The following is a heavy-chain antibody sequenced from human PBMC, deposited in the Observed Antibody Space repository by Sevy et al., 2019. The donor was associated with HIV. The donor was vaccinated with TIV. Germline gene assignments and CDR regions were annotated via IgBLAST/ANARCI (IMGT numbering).Heavy chain of an antibody. Sequence: ASVKVSCKVSGYTFSTYRITWVRQAPGQGLEWMGWISPHNGDTNYAQKLQGRVTMITDTSTNTAYMGLRGLRSDDSAVYYCARAYCSSGRCYSLSYWGQGTLVTVSS. J-gene: IGHJ4*02. D-gene: IGHD2-15*01. CDR1: GYTFSTYR. V-gene: IGHV1-18*01. CDR3: ARAYCSSGRCYSLSY. CDR2: ISPHNGDT.